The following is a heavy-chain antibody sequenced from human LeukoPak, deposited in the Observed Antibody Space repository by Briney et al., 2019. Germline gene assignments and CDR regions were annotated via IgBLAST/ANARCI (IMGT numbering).Heavy chain of an antibody. Sequence: ASVKVSCKASGYTFTGYYMHWVRQAPGQGLEWMGWINPNSGGTNYAQKFQGRVTMTRDTSISAAYMELSRLRSDDTAVYYCARDDYGDYVLNEEYYFDYWGQGTLVTVSS. V-gene: IGHV1-2*02. D-gene: IGHD4-17*01. CDR3: ARDDYGDYVLNEEYYFDY. CDR2: INPNSGGT. J-gene: IGHJ4*02. CDR1: GYTFTGYY.